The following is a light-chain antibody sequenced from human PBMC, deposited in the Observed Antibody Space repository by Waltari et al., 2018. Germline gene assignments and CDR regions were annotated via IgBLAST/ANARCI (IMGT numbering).Light chain of an antibody. Sequence: EIVLTQSPATLSLSPGERATLSCRASQSVSSYVAWYQQKPGKAPRLLIYDASNRATGIPARFSGSGSGTDFTLTISSLEPEDFAVYYCQQRSNWPLTFGGGTKVEIK. J-gene: IGKJ4*01. CDR1: QSVSSY. CDR3: QQRSNWPLT. CDR2: DAS. V-gene: IGKV3-11*01.